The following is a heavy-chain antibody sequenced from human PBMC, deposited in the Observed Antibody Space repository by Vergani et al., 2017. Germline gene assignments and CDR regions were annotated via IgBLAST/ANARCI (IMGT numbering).Heavy chain of an antibody. CDR1: GYSISSGYY. J-gene: IGHJ5*02. CDR3: ARMRRITMVRARYNWFDP. CDR2: IYHSGST. D-gene: IGHD3-10*01. Sequence: QVQLQESGPGLVKPSETLSLTCTVSGYSISSGYYWGWIRQPPGKGLEWIGWIYHSGSTYYNPSLKSRVTISVDTSKNQFSLKLSSVTAADTAVYYCARMRRITMVRARYNWFDPWGQGTLVTVSS. V-gene: IGHV4-38-2*02.